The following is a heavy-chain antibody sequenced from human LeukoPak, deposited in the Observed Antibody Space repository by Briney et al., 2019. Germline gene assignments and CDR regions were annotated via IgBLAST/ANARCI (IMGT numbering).Heavy chain of an antibody. D-gene: IGHD3-10*02. CDR2: MNPNSGNT. Sequence: ASVNVSCKASGYTFTSYNINWVRQAIGQGLEWMGWMNPNSGNTGYAQKFQGRVSMTRDTSISTAYMELSSLRSEDTAAYYCARGPVEAVFGVSTEDWGQGTTVTVSS. J-gene: IGHJ6*02. V-gene: IGHV1-8*01. CDR3: ARGPVEAVFGVSTED. CDR1: GYTFTSYN.